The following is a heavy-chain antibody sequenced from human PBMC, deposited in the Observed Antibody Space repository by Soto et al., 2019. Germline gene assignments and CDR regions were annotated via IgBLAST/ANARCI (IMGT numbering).Heavy chain of an antibody. Sequence: EAQLLESGGGLVQPGESLRLSCAASGFTFRQYAMSWFRQAPGKGLEWVSAISDSGTRTYYADSVKGRFTVSRDNSRNTLYLQMNSLRAEDTAVYYCAKVFVATIREGFDYWGQGTLVTGSS. D-gene: IGHD5-12*01. CDR2: ISDSGTRT. CDR3: AKVFVATIREGFDY. J-gene: IGHJ4*02. V-gene: IGHV3-23*01. CDR1: GFTFRQYA.